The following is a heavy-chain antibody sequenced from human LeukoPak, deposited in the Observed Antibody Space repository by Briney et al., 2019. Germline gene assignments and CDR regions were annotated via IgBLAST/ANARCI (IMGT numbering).Heavy chain of an antibody. CDR2: INHSGST. CDR1: GGPFSGYY. CDR3: ARGGLYSSSWSSLGANWFDP. D-gene: IGHD6-13*01. Sequence: SETLSLTCAVYGGPFSGYYWSWIRQPPGKGLEWIGEINHSGSTNYNPSLKSRVTISVDTSKNQFSLKLSSVTAADTAVYYCARGGLYSSSWSSLGANWFDPWGQGTLVTVSS. V-gene: IGHV4-34*01. J-gene: IGHJ5*02.